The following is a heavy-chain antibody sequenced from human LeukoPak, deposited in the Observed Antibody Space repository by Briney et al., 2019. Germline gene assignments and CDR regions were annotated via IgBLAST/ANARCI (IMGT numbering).Heavy chain of an antibody. CDR1: GYTFTSYD. V-gene: IGHV1-8*03. D-gene: IGHD2-2*02. CDR2: MNPNSGNT. J-gene: IGHJ6*03. Sequence: ASVKVSCKASGYTFTSYDINWVRQATGQGLEWMGWMNPNSGNTGYAQKFQGRVTITRNTSISTAYMELSSLRSEDTAVYYCARGPMGVPAAIYYYYYMDVWGKGTTVTVSS. CDR3: ARGPMGVPAAIYYYYYMDV.